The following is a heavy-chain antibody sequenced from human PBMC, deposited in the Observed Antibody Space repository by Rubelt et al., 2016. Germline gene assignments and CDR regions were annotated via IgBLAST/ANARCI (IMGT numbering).Heavy chain of an antibody. V-gene: IGHV4-34*01. J-gene: IGHJ6*02. D-gene: IGHD2-15*01. CDR2: INHSGST. CDR1: GGSFSGYY. CDR3: ARGRASIVVVAALSYYYYYGMDV. Sequence: QEWGAGLLKPSETLSLTCAVYGGSFSGYYWSWIRQPPGKGLEWIGEINHSGSTNYNPSLKSRVTISVDTSKNQFSLKLSSVTAADTAVYYCARGRASIVVVAALSYYYYYGMDVWGQGTTVTVSS.